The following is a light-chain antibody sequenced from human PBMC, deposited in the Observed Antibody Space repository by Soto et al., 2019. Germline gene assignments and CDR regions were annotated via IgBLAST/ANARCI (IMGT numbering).Light chain of an antibody. CDR1: SSNIGAGYD. CDR2: GNS. V-gene: IGLV1-40*01. Sequence: QSVLTQPPSVSGAPGQRVTISCTGSSSNIGAGYDVHWYQQLPGTAPKLLIYGNSNRPSGVPDRFSGSKSGTSASLAITGLQAEDVADYYCQSYDSSLSGLFGGGTQLTVL. J-gene: IGLJ2*01. CDR3: QSYDSSLSGL.